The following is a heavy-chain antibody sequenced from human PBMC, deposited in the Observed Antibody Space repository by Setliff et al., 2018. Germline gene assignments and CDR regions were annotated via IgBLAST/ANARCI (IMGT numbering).Heavy chain of an antibody. J-gene: IGHJ4*02. CDR1: GYSISNDYS. Sequence: SETLSLTCTVAGYSISNDYSWGWIRQPPGKGLEWIGSIYHSGSTSYYPSLKSRVTISVDTSRNQFSLNLSSVTAADTAVYYCAKHRSYFDYWGQGTLVTVST. CDR3: AKHRSYFDY. V-gene: IGHV4-38-2*02. CDR2: IYHSGST.